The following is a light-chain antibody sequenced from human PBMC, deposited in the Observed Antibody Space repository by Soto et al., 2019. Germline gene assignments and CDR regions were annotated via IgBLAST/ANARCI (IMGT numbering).Light chain of an antibody. CDR3: AAWDGSLNNVL. CDR1: GSSIGTNT. Sequence: QSVLTQPPSASGTPGQRVTISCSGSGSSIGTNTVNWYRQLPGTAPKLLIYGNNQRPSGVPDRFSGFKSGTSASLAISGLQSEDEAEYYCAAWDGSLNNVLFGGGTQLTVL. V-gene: IGLV1-44*01. CDR2: GNN. J-gene: IGLJ2*01.